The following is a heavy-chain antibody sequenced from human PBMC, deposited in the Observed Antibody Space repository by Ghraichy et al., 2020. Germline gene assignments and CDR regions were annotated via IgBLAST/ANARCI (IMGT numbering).Heavy chain of an antibody. CDR1: GYTFTGYY. CDR2: INPNSGGT. V-gene: IGHV1-2*02. Sequence: ASVKVSCKASGYTFTGYYMHWVRQAPGQGLEWMGWINPNSGGTNYAQKFQGRVTMTRDTSISTAYMELSRLRSDDTAVYYCARVNRLSPLEYSRSCVGYWGQGTLVTVSS. J-gene: IGHJ4*02. D-gene: IGHD6-6*01. CDR3: ARVNRLSPLEYSRSCVGY.